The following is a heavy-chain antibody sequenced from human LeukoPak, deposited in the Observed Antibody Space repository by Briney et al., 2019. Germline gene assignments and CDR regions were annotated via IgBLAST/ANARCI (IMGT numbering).Heavy chain of an antibody. J-gene: IGHJ4*02. CDR3: ARGRLDDSWYFDY. CDR1: GFTFSSYS. CDR2: ISSSSSYI. Sequence: GGSLRLSCAASGFTFSSYSMNWVRQAPGKGLEWVSSISSSSSYIYYADSVKGRFTISRDNAKNSLYLQMNSLRAEDTAVYYCARGRLDDSWYFDYWGQGTLVTVSS. D-gene: IGHD6-13*01. V-gene: IGHV3-21*01.